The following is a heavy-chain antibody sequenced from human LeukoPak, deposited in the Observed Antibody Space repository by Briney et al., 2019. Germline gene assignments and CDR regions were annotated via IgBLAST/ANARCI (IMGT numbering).Heavy chain of an antibody. CDR1: GFTFSTYS. J-gene: IGHJ3*02. CDR3: ARDRTSTWSSYAFDI. D-gene: IGHD6-6*01. Sequence: GGSLRLSCAASGFTFSTYSMNWFRQAPGKGLEWVSSISISSSYIYYADSVKGRFTISRDNAKNSLYLQMNSLRAEDTAVYYCARDRTSTWSSYAFDIWGQGTMVTVSS. CDR2: ISISSSYI. V-gene: IGHV3-21*01.